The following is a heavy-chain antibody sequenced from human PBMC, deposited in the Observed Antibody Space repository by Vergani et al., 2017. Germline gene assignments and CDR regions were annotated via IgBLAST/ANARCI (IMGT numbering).Heavy chain of an antibody. D-gene: IGHD3-3*01. CDR1: GYSFTSYW. V-gene: IGHV5-51*01. CDR3: ARAYYDFWSGYPYYGMDV. Sequence: EVQLVQSGAEVKKPGESLKISCKGSGYSFTSYWIGWVRQMPGKGLEWMGIIYPGDSDTRYSPSFQGQVTISADKSISTAYLQWSSLKASDTAMYYCARAYYDFWSGYPYYGMDVWGQGTTVTGSS. J-gene: IGHJ6*02. CDR2: IYPGDSDT.